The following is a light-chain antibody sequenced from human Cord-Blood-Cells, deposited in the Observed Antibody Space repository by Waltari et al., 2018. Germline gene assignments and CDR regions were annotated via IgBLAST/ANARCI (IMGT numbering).Light chain of an antibody. J-gene: IGKJ2*01. CDR1: QSISSY. V-gene: IGKV1-39*01. Sequence: DIQMTQSPSSLSASVGDRVTITCRASQSISSYLNWYQQKPGKAPKLLIYAASSLQSGVPSRFSGSGSGTDFTLNISRLQPDDFATYSCQQYNSYSNTFGQGTKLEIK. CDR3: QQYNSYSNT. CDR2: AAS.